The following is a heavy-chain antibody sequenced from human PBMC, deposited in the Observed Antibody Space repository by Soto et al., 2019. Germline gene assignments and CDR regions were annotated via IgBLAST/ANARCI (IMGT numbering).Heavy chain of an antibody. Sequence: ASVKVSCKVSGYTLTELSMHWVRQAPGKGLEWMGGFDPEDGETIYAQKFQGRVTMTEDTSASTAYMELSSLRSEDTAVYYCAGGGSGSYYIFDYWGQGTLVTVSS. J-gene: IGHJ4*02. CDR3: AGGGSGSYYIFDY. D-gene: IGHD1-26*01. CDR1: GYTLTELS. V-gene: IGHV1-24*01. CDR2: FDPEDGET.